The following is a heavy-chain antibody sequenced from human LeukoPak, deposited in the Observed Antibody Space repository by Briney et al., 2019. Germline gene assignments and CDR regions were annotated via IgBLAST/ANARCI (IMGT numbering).Heavy chain of an antibody. D-gene: IGHD6-19*01. CDR2: ISSSSSYI. CDR1: GFTFSSYS. CDR3: ARDKFPTGYSSGWYDY. V-gene: IGHV3-21*01. Sequence: GGSLRLSCAASGFTFSSYSMNWVRQAPGKGLEWVSSISSSSSYIYYADSVKGRFTISRDNAKNSLYLQMNSLRAEDTAVYYCARDKFPTGYSSGWYDYWGQGTLVTVSS. J-gene: IGHJ4*02.